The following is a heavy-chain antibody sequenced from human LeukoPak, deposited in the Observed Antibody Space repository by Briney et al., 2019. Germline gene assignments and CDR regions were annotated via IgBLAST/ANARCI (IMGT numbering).Heavy chain of an antibody. V-gene: IGHV3-23*01. CDR3: AKGRDTSGRQNFDF. CDR2: ISASGSGT. CDR1: GFTFTSYS. Sequence: PGGSLRLSCEASGFTFTSYSMHWVRQAPGKGLEWVSSISASGSGTFYTDSMSGRFTISRDNAKKTLFLQMKNLRLGDTAFYYCAKGRDTSGRQNFDFWGQGTLVTVSS. J-gene: IGHJ4*02. D-gene: IGHD6-19*01.